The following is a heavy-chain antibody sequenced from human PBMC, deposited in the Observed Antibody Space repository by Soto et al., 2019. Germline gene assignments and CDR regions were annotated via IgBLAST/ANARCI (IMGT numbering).Heavy chain of an antibody. Sequence: GGSLRLSCAASGFTFSSYSMNWVRQPPGKGLEWVSSISSSSSYIYYADSVKGRFTISRDNAKNSLYLQMNGLRAEDTAVYYCAKVAGYSSGWGYFQHWGQGTLVTVS. CDR3: AKVAGYSSGWGYFQH. V-gene: IGHV3-21*01. D-gene: IGHD6-19*01. CDR1: GFTFSSYS. J-gene: IGHJ1*01. CDR2: ISSSSSYI.